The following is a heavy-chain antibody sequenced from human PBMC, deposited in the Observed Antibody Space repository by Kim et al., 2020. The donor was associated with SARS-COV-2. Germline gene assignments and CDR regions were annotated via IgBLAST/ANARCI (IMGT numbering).Heavy chain of an antibody. V-gene: IGHV3-48*02. CDR2: ISSSSTI. J-gene: IGHJ4*02. Sequence: GGSLRLSCAASGFTFSSYSMNWVRQAPGKGLEWVSYISSSSTIYYADSVKGRFTISRDNAKNSLYLQMNSLRDEDTAVYYCARDPGVVSVVAEAFDYWGQGTLVTVSS. D-gene: IGHD2-2*01. CDR3: ARDPGVVSVVAEAFDY. CDR1: GFTFSSYS.